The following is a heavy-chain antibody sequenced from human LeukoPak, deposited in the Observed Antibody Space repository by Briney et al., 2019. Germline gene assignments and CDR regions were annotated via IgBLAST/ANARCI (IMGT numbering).Heavy chain of an antibody. CDR1: GGSFSGYY. CDR3: ARRLGYCSSTSCFVNWFDP. J-gene: IGHJ5*02. Sequence: PSETLSLTCAVYGGSFSGYYWSWIRQPPGKGLEWIGEINHSGSTNYNPSLKSRVTISVDTSKNQFSLKLSSVTAADTAVYYCARRLGYCSSTSCFVNWFDPWGQGTLVTVSS. CDR2: INHSGST. D-gene: IGHD2-2*01. V-gene: IGHV4-34*01.